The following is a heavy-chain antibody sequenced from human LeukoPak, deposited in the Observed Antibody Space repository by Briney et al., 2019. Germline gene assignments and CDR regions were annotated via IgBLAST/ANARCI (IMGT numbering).Heavy chain of an antibody. J-gene: IGHJ2*01. CDR1: GGSISSSSYY. D-gene: IGHD6-19*01. CDR2: IYYSGST. CDR3: ARRHSSGWYEVNWYFDL. V-gene: IGHV4-39*07. Sequence: SETLSLTCTVSGGSISSSSYYWGWIRQPPGKGLEWIGSIYYSGSTYYNPSLKSRVTISVDTSKNQFSLKLSSVTAADTAVYYCARRHSSGWYEVNWYFDLWGRGTLVTVSS.